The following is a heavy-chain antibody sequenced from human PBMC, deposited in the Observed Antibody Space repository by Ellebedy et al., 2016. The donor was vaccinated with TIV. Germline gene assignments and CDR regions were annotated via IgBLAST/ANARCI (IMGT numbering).Heavy chain of an antibody. D-gene: IGHD3-16*01. CDR3: VRGVQYSFDY. Sequence: PGGSLRLSCAASGFIFSNYGVTWVRMTPGKGLEWVSYINIASSRIFYADSVRGRFTISRDNDKNSVYVQMDSLRDEDTAVYYCVRGVQYSFDYWGQGTLVTVSS. CDR2: INIASSRI. J-gene: IGHJ4*02. CDR1: GFIFSNYG. V-gene: IGHV3-48*02.